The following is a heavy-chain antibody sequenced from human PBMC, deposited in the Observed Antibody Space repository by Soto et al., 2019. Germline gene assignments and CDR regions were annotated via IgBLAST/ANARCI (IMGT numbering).Heavy chain of an antibody. D-gene: IGHD3-22*01. CDR3: ARDPQLSAGNYDSSGYPIDY. V-gene: IGHV1-18*04. CDR1: GYTFTSYG. CDR2: ISAYNGNT. Sequence: QVKLVQSGAEVKKPGASVKVSCKASGYTFTSYGISWVRQAPGQGLEWMGWISAYNGNTNYAQKLQGRVTMTTDTYTSTAYMELRSLRSDDTAVYYCARDPQLSAGNYDSSGYPIDYWGQGTLVTVSS. J-gene: IGHJ4*02.